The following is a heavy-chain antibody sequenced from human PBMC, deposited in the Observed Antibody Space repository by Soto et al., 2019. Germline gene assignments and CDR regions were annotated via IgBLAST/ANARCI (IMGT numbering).Heavy chain of an antibody. CDR2: ISGSGGST. CDR3: AKDPRSLAAVAGTGYFDY. V-gene: IGHV3-23*01. CDR1: GFTFSSYA. Sequence: PGGSLRLSCAASGFTFSSYAMSWVRQAPGKGLEWVSAISGSGGSTYYADSVKGRFTISRDNSKNTLYLQMNSLRAEDTAVYYCAKDPRSLAAVAGTGYFDYWGQGTLVTVSS. D-gene: IGHD6-19*01. J-gene: IGHJ4*02.